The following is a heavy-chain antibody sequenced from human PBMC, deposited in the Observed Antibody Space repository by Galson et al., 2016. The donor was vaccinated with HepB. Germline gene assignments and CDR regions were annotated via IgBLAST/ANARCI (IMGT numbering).Heavy chain of an antibody. CDR3: ARSLLGYCSSTRCHGAWFDP. V-gene: IGHV4-59*01. D-gene: IGHD2-2*01. CDR2: IYYSGST. CDR1: GVSISSYY. Sequence: SETLSLTCTVSGVSISSYYWSWIRQPPGKGLEWIGYIYYSGSTNYNPSLKSRVTISVDTSKNQFSLKLSSVTAADTAVYYCARSLLGYCSSTRCHGAWFDPWGQGTLVTVSS. J-gene: IGHJ5*02.